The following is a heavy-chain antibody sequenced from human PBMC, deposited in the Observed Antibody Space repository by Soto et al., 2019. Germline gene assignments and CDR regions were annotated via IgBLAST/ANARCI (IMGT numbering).Heavy chain of an antibody. CDR2: IIPIFGTA. CDR3: ARLAVAPAATRDYYYYGMDV. J-gene: IGHJ6*02. D-gene: IGHD2-2*01. V-gene: IGHV1-69*13. Sequence: GASVKVSCTDSGGTFSSYASSWVRQAPGQGLEWMGGIIPIFGTANYAQKFQGRVTITADESTSTAYMELSSLRSEDTAVYYCARLAVAPAATRDYYYYGMDVWGQGTTVTVSS. CDR1: GGTFSSYA.